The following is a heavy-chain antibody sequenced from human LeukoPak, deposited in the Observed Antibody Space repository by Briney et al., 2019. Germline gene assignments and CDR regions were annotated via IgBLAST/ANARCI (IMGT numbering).Heavy chain of an antibody. CDR2: INPNSGGT. V-gene: IGHV1-2*02. Sequence: ASVKVSCKASGYTFSDYYMHWVRQAPGQGLEWMGWINPNSGGTNYGQKFQGRVTITRDTSISTAYMELSRLRSDDTAVYYCAVPAGTGVHNSWGQGTLVTVSS. CDR1: GYTFSDYY. D-gene: IGHD7-27*01. CDR3: AVPAGTGVHNS. J-gene: IGHJ4*02.